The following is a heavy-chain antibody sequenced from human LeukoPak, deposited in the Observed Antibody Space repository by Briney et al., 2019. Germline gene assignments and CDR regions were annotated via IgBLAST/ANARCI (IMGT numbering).Heavy chain of an antibody. D-gene: IGHD1-26*01. CDR2: ISHDGSNI. CDR1: GFIFSAYG. CDR3: AKDWQWKLLTGAFNI. J-gene: IGHJ3*02. V-gene: IGHV3-30*18. Sequence: GGSLRLSCTASGFIFSAYGMRWVRQAPGKGLEWVTGISHDGSNIYYADIVKGRFTISRDNSRNTLHLQMNSLREEDTAVYYCAKDWQWKLLTGAFNIWGQGTMVTVS.